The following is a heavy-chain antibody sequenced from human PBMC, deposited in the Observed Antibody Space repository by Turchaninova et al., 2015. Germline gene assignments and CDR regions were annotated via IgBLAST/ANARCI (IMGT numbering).Heavy chain of an antibody. D-gene: IGHD3-3*01. CDR3: VRSTYYDFWSPDY. CDR1: GGSITNYNR. J-gene: IGHJ4*02. CDR2: IYHTGTT. Sequence: QVQLQESGPGLVKPSATLSLTCGVSGGSITNYNRWNWVRQPPGKGLEWIGEIYHTGTTTYNPSLKSRVTISVDKSENQFSLKLNSVTAADTAVYYCVRSTYYDFWSPDYWGQGTLVTVHS. V-gene: IGHV4-4*02.